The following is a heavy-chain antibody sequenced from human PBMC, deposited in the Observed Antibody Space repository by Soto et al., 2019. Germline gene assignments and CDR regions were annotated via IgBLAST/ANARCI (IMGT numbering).Heavy chain of an antibody. V-gene: IGHV1-2*02. Sequence: ASVKVSCKASGYTFTDFHVHWVRQAPGRGLEWMGSINPNSGDTDSAQKFQARVTMATDRSINTVYMELSRLKSDDTAVYYCARHRFSSGSAYFDYWGQGTLVTVSS. CDR3: ARHRFSSGSAYFDY. CDR1: GYTFTDFH. D-gene: IGHD3-22*01. J-gene: IGHJ4*02. CDR2: INPNSGDT.